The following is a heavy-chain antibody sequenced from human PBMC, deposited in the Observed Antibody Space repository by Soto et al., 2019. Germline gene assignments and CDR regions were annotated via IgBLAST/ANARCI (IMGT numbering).Heavy chain of an antibody. D-gene: IGHD2-2*01. Sequence: GESLKISCKGSGYSFTIYWIGWVRQMPGKGLEWMGIIYPGDSDTRYSPSFQGQVTISADKSISTAYLQMNSLRAEDTAVYFCARGPSSLTRFDYWGQGTLVTVSS. CDR2: IYPGDSDT. CDR1: GYSFTIYW. J-gene: IGHJ4*02. V-gene: IGHV5-51*01. CDR3: ARGPSSLTRFDY.